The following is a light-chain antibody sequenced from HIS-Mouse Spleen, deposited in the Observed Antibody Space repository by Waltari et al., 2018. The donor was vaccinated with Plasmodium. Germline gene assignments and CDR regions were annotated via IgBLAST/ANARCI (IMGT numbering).Light chain of an antibody. CDR3: QQYGSF. CDR2: GAS. CDR1: QSVSSSY. Sequence: EIVLTQSPGTLSLSPGERATLSCRASQSVSSSYLAWYQQKPGQATRLLIYGASSRATGIPDRFSGSGSGTDFTLTISRLAPEDFAVYYCQQYGSFFGGGTKVEIK. J-gene: IGKJ4*01. V-gene: IGKV3-20*01.